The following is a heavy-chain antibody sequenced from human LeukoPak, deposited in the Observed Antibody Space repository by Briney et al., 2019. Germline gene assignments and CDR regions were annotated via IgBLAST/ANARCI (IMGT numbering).Heavy chain of an antibody. Sequence: GGSLRLSCAASGFTFSSYGMHWVRQAPGKGLEWVSYISSSGTTIYYADSVKGRFTISRDNAKNSLYLQMNSLRAEDTAVYYCARALPSPLYSGSYADAFDIWGQGTMVTVSS. J-gene: IGHJ3*02. CDR2: ISSSGTTI. CDR3: ARALPSPLYSGSYADAFDI. V-gene: IGHV3-48*04. D-gene: IGHD1-26*01. CDR1: GFTFSSYG.